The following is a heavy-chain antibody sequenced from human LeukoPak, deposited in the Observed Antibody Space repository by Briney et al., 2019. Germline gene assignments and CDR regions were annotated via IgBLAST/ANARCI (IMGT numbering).Heavy chain of an antibody. CDR3: AKDHSGYLDY. V-gene: IGHV3-30*18. D-gene: IGHD1-26*01. CDR2: ISYDGSNK. CDR1: GFTFSSYG. Sequence: PGRSLRLSCAASGFTFSSYGMHWVRQAPGKGLEWVAVISYDGSNKYYADSVKGRFTISRDNSKNTLYLQMNGLRAEDTAVYYCAKDHSGYLDYWGQGTLVTVSS. J-gene: IGHJ4*02.